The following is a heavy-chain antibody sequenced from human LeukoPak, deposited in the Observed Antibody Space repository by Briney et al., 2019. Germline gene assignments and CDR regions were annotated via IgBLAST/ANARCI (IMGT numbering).Heavy chain of an antibody. CDR2: ISSSSTYI. CDR1: GFTFSSYT. CDR3: ARDRIAVAGTTLDY. J-gene: IGHJ4*02. V-gene: IGHV3-21*01. Sequence: GGALRLSCAASGFTFSSYTMNWVRQAPGKGLEWGSSISSSSTYIYYADSVKGRFTISRDNAKNSLYLQMNSLRAEDTAVYYCARDRIAVAGTTLDYWGQGTLVTVSS. D-gene: IGHD6-19*01.